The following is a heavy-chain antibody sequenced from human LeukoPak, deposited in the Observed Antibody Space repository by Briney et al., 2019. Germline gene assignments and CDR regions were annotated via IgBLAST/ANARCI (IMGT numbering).Heavy chain of an antibody. CDR1: GFTFSTYG. D-gene: IGHD3-22*01. CDR3: ARDLRDYYDSSGYYSRPLAYMDV. V-gene: IGHV3-30*02. Sequence: GGSLRLSCAASGFTFSTYGMHWVRQAPGKGLEWVAFIRYDGNNKFYADSVKGRFTISRDNSKNTLYLQMNSLRAEDTAVYYCARDLRDYYDSSGYYSRPLAYMDVWGKGTTVTISS. CDR2: IRYDGNNK. J-gene: IGHJ6*03.